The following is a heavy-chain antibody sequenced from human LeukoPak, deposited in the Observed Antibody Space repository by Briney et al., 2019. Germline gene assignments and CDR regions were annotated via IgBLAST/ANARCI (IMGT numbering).Heavy chain of an antibody. CDR2: ISAYNGNT. CDR3: ARAEVAVAGAPFNDY. V-gene: IGHV1-18*01. D-gene: IGHD6-19*01. Sequence: GSSVKVSCKASGGTFSSYAISWVRQAPGQGLEWMGRISAYNGNTNYAQKLQGRVTMTTDTPTSTAYMELRSLRSDDTAVYYCARAEVAVAGAPFNDYWGQGTLVTVSS. CDR1: GGTFSSYA. J-gene: IGHJ4*02.